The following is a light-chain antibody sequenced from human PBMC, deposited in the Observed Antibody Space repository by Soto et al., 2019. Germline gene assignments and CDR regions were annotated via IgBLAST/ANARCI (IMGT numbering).Light chain of an antibody. Sequence: EIVMTQSPATVSVSPGERATLSCRASRSVRSCLAWYQQKPGQAPRLLIYDASNRATGIPARFSGSGSGTDFTLTISSLEPEDFASYYCQQYNSYSPLTLGGGTKVDIK. CDR2: DAS. J-gene: IGKJ4*01. V-gene: IGKV3-11*01. CDR3: QQYNSYSPLT. CDR1: RSVRSC.